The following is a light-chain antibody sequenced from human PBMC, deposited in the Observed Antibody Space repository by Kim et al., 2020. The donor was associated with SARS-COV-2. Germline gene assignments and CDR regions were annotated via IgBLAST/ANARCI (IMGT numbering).Light chain of an antibody. CDR1: SSNIGTNY. Sequence: QSVLTQPPSASGTPGQRVTISCSGSSSNIGTNYVSWYQQLPGTAPKLLMYGNNQRPSGVPDRFSGSKSGTSASLAISGLRSEDEADYHCAAWDDSLSGRVFGGGTKLTVL. CDR3: AAWDDSLSGRV. V-gene: IGLV1-47*02. J-gene: IGLJ3*02. CDR2: GNN.